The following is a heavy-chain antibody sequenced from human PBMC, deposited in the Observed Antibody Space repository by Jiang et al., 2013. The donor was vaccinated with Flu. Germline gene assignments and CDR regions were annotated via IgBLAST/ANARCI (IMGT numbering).Heavy chain of an antibody. CDR3: ARHGYYYDNSDYYYWTFDV. J-gene: IGHJ3*01. Sequence: GPGLVKPSGTLSLTCAVSGGSISSSYWWNWVRQPPGKGLEWVGEIYRSGSTNYNPSLKSRVTISVDKSKNQFSLRLNSVTAADTAVYYCARHGYYYDNSDYYYWTFDVWGQGTMVTVSS. CDR2: IYRSGST. V-gene: IGHV4-4*02. D-gene: IGHD3-22*01. CDR1: GGSISSSYW.